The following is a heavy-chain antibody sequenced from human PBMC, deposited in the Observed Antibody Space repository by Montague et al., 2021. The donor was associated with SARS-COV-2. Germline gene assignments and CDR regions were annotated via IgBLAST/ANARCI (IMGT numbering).Heavy chain of an antibody. Sequence: TLSLTCTVSGGSVTSTTYYWSWFRQRPGRGLEWVGFIYSSGSTAYSPSLENRLTMSIDTSKNQFSLRLTSATAAGTAVYYCAKGSGYPWGRGTRVAVSS. CDR2: IYSSGST. CDR1: GGSVTSTTYY. CDR3: AKGSGYP. V-gene: IGHV4-31*03. J-gene: IGHJ2*01. D-gene: IGHD6-25*01.